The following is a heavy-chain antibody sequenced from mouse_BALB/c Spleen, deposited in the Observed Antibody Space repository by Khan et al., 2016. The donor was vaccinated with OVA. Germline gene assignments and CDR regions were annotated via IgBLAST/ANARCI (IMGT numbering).Heavy chain of an antibody. D-gene: IGHD2-14*01. Sequence: VELVESGGGLVKPGGSLKLSCAASGFTFSDYYMYWVRQTPEKRLEWVATISDGGSYTSYSDSVTGRFTISRDNAKNNLYLQMSSRQSEDTAMYYCARGGYGAFAYWGQGTLVTVSA. J-gene: IGHJ3*01. CDR1: GFTFSDYY. CDR3: ARGGYGAFAY. CDR2: ISDGGSYT. V-gene: IGHV5-4*02.